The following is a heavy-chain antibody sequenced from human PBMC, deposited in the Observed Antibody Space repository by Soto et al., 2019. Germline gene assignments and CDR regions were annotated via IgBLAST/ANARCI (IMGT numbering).Heavy chain of an antibody. V-gene: IGHV3-11*01. CDR3: ARGRYALDY. J-gene: IGHJ4*02. CDR1: GFTLSDYY. CDR2: ISGSGNTI. Sequence: GGSLRLSCAASGFTLSDYYMSWIRQAPGKGLGWVSHISGSGNTIDYADSVKGRFTISRDNAKNSLYLQMNSLRDDDTAVFYCARGRYALDYWGQGTRVTVSS. D-gene: IGHD3-16*01.